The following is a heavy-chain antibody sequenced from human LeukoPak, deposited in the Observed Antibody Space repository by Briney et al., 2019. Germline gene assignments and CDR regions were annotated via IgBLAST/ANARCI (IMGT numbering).Heavy chain of an antibody. CDR1: GFTFSSYE. J-gene: IGHJ4*02. Sequence: GGSLRLSCAASGFTFSSYEMNWVRPAPGKGLEWVSYISSSGSTIYYADSVKGRFTISRDNAKNSLYLQMNSLRAEDTAAYYCARGTYYGSGKRYEIPPNYWGQGTLVTVSS. CDR3: ARGTYYGSGKRYEIPPNY. CDR2: ISSSGSTI. D-gene: IGHD3-10*01. V-gene: IGHV3-48*03.